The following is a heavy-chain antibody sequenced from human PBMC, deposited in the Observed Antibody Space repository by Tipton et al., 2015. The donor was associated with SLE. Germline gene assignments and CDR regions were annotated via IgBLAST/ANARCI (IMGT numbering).Heavy chain of an antibody. Sequence: GLVKPSETLSLTCAVYGGSFSGYYWSWIRQPPGKGLEWIGEINHSGSTNYNPSLKSRVTISVDTSKNQFSLKLSSVTAADTAVYYCAREEQPFDAFDIWGQGTMVTVSS. V-gene: IGHV4-34*01. CDR3: AREEQPFDAFDI. D-gene: IGHD6-13*01. CDR2: INHSGST. CDR1: GGSFSGYY. J-gene: IGHJ3*02.